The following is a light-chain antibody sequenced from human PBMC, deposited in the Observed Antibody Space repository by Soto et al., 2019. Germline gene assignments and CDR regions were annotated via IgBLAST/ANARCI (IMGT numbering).Light chain of an antibody. CDR1: QSVSSN. CDR3: QQYNNWPRIT. Sequence: EIVMTQSPATLSVSPGERVTLSCRASQSVSSNLAWYQQKPGQAPRLLIFGASARANGIPATFSGSGSGTEFTLTISSLQSEDFALYYCQQYNNWPRITFGQGTRLEIK. CDR2: GAS. V-gene: IGKV3D-15*01. J-gene: IGKJ5*01.